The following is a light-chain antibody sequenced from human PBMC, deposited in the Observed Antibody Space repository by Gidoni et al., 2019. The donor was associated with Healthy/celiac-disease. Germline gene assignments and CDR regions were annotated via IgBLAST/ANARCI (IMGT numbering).Light chain of an antibody. J-gene: IGLJ2*01. CDR1: KLGDKY. CDR3: QAWDSSTVV. V-gene: IGLV3-1*01. CDR2: QDS. Sequence: SYELTQPPAVSVPPGQTASITCSGDKLGDKYACWYQQKPGQSPVLVIYQDSKRPSGIPERFSGSHSGNPATLTISGTQAMDEADYYCQAWDSSTVVFGGGTKLTVL.